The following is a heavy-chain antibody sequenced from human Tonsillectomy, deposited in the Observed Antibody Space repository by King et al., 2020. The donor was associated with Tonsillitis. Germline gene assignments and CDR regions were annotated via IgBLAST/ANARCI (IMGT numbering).Heavy chain of an antibody. V-gene: IGHV3-30*18. J-gene: IGHJ4*02. D-gene: IGHD3-10*01. CDR3: AKDRRGYGAGSYSVDY. Sequence: VQLVESGGGVVQPGRSLRLSCAASGFSFSTYGMHWVRQAPGKGLEWLAVISFDGSNKYCADSVKGRFTISRDNSKNTLYLQMNSLRAEDTAVFYCAKDRRGYGAGSYSVDYWGQGPLVIVSS. CDR2: ISFDGSNK. CDR1: GFSFSTYG.